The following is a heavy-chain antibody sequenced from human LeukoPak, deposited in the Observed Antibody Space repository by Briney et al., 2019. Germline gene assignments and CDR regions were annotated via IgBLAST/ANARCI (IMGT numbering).Heavy chain of an antibody. CDR2: VFSRGTT. J-gene: IGHJ6*02. D-gene: IGHD3-9*01. CDR3: ARGRLTGHLACLDV. CDR1: GGSIKSFY. V-gene: IGHV4-4*07. Sequence: SETLSLTCTVSGGSIKSFYWSWIRQPAGKGLEWVGRVFSRGTTNYNPSLKSRVTVSLDTSKNQFSLKLSSVTAADTAVYYCARGRLTGHLACLDVWGQGTTVIVSS.